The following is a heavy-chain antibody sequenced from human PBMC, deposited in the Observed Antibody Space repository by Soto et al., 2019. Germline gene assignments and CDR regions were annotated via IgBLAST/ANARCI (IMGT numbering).Heavy chain of an antibody. CDR2: IRSKANSYAT. V-gene: IGHV3-73*01. CDR1: GFTFSGSA. J-gene: IGHJ6*02. CDR3: TRSNYDFWSGYIQATNYYYYYYGMDV. D-gene: IGHD3-3*01. Sequence: PGGSLRLSCAASGFTFSGSAMHWVRQASGKGLEWVGRIRSKANSYATAYAASVKGRFTISRDDSKNTAYLQMNSLKTEDTAVYYCTRSNYDFWSGYIQATNYYYYYYGMDVWGQGTTVTVSS.